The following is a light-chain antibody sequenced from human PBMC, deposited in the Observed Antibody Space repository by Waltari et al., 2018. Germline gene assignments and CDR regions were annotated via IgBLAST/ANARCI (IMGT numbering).Light chain of an antibody. V-gene: IGKV3-20*01. J-gene: IGKJ4*01. CDR2: GAS. CDR1: QSVTRSS. CDR3: QQYGSSPPTT. Sequence: EIVLTQSPGTLSLSPGERAALSCRASQSVTRSSLAWYQQKPGQAPRLLIYGASTPATGTPDRFSGSGSGTDFTLTISRLEPEDFAVYYCQQYGSSPPTTFGGGTKVEIK.